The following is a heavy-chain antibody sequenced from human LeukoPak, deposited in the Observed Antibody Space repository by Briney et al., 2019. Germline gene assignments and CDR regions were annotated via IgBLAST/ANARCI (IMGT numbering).Heavy chain of an antibody. CDR2: IRSDGSNK. Sequence: GGSLRLSCAASGFTFSSYGMHWVRQAPGKGLEWVAFIRSDGSNKYYADSVKGRFTISRDNSKNTLYLQMNSLRAEDTALYSCAKDIRRGENYGYDQFAYWGQGTLVTVSS. V-gene: IGHV3-30*02. CDR1: GFTFSSYG. J-gene: IGHJ4*02. CDR3: AKDIRRGENYGYDQFAY. D-gene: IGHD5-18*01.